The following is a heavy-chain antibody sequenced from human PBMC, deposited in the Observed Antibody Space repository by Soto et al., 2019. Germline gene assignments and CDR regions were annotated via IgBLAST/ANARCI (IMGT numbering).Heavy chain of an antibody. J-gene: IGHJ5*02. V-gene: IGHV4-31*03. CDR3: ARGYNHVWGSYRPNWFDP. CDR2: IYYSGST. Sequence: QVQLQESGPGLVKPSQTLSLTCTVSGGSISSGGYYWSWIRQHPGKGLEWIGYIYYSGSTYYNPSLKRRVTISVDTSENQFSLKLSSGTAADTAGYYCARGYNHVWGSYRPNWFDPWGQGTLVTVSS. CDR1: GGSISSGGYY. D-gene: IGHD3-16*02.